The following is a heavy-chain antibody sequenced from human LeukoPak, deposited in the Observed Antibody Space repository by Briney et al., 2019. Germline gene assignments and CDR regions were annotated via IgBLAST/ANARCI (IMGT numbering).Heavy chain of an antibody. CDR3: ARAPSAGSAYYYYHYMDV. CDR1: GFTFSSYA. CDR2: ISGSGGST. D-gene: IGHD3-10*01. J-gene: IGHJ6*03. V-gene: IGHV3-23*01. Sequence: GGSLRLSCAASGFTFSSYAMSWVRQAPGKGLEWVSAISGSGGSTYYADSVKGRFTISRDNSKNTLYLQMNSLRAEDTAVYYCARAPSAGSAYYYYHYMDVWGKGTTVTVSS.